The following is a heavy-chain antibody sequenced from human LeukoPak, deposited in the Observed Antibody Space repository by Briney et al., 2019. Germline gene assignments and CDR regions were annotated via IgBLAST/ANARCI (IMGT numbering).Heavy chain of an antibody. V-gene: IGHV4-61*02. CDR1: GGSISSGSYY. CDR2: IYTGGST. J-gene: IGHJ4*02. D-gene: IGHD5-12*01. Sequence: PSETLSLTCTVSGGSISSGSYYWSWIRQPAGKGLEWIGRIYTGGSTNYNPSLKSRVTISVDTSKNQFSLKLSSVTAADTAVYYCARARWLPLYFDYWGQGTLVTVSS. CDR3: ARARWLPLYFDY.